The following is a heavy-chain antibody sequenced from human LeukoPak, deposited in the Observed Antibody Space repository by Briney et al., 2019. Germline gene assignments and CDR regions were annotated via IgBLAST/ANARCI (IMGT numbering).Heavy chain of an antibody. V-gene: IGHV3-21*01. CDR1: GFTFSSYS. D-gene: IGHD1-26*01. Sequence: GGSLRLSCAASGFTFSSYSMNWVRQAPGKGLEWVSSISSSSSYIYYADSVKGRFTISRDNAKNSLYLQMNSLRAEDTAVYYCASQVGSGSYFPGDYGGQGPLVPVS. CDR3: ASQVGSGSYFPGDY. CDR2: ISSSSSYI. J-gene: IGHJ4*02.